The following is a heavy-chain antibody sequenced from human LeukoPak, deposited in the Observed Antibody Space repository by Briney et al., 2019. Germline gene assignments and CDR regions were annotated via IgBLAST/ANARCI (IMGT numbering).Heavy chain of an antibody. V-gene: IGHV3-23*01. J-gene: IGHJ6*03. CDR1: GLTFSSHA. CDR2: IRGSGGSP. D-gene: IGHD3-16*01. CDR3: AKSAVASFTYYYYYMDV. Sequence: GGSLRLSRTASGLTFSSHAMHWVRQAPGKGLEWVSSIRGSGGSPYYTDSVKGRFIISRDNSENTVYLQMNSLRAEDTAIYYCAKSAVASFTYYYYYMDVWGKGTTVRVSS.